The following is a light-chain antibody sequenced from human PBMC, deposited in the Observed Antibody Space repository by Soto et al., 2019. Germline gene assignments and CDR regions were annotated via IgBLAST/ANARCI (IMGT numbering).Light chain of an antibody. J-gene: IGLJ1*01. Sequence: QSVLTQSPSASGTPGQRVTISCSGSSSNIGSNYVYWYQQLPGTAPKLLIYRNNQRPSGVPDRFSGSKSGTSASLAISGLRSEDEADYYCAAWDDSLSRVFGTGTKVTVL. CDR1: SSNIGSNY. CDR2: RNN. V-gene: IGLV1-47*01. CDR3: AAWDDSLSRV.